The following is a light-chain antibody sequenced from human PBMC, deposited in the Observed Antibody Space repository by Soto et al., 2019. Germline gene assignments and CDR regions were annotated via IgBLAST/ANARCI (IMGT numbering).Light chain of an antibody. J-gene: IGKJ2*01. Sequence: IVLTQSPATVSVSPGERATLYCRASQSVGSNLAWYQQKPCQAPRLLIQTASTRATGVPARFSGSGAGTEFTLTISSLQAEDFAVYYCQQYKNYYTFGQGTKLEI. CDR3: QQYKNYYT. CDR1: QSVGSN. CDR2: TAS. V-gene: IGKV3-15*01.